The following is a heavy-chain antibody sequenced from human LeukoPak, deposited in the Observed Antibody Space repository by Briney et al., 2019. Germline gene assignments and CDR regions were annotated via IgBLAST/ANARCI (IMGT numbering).Heavy chain of an antibody. Sequence: PSQTLSLTCTVSGGSISSGGYYWSWIRQHPGKGLEWIGYIYYSGSTYYNPSLKSRVTISVDTSKNQFSLKLSSVTAADTAVYYCARAGVGQYSGRYYFDYWGQGTLVTVSS. CDR2: IYYSGST. CDR1: GGSISSGGYY. CDR3: ARAGVGQYSGRYYFDY. V-gene: IGHV4-31*03. J-gene: IGHJ4*02. D-gene: IGHD1-26*01.